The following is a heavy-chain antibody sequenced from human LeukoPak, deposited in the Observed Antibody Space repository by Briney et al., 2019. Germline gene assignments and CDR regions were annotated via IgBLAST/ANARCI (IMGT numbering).Heavy chain of an antibody. J-gene: IGHJ2*01. CDR3: ASSSTWIHAGGFDL. CDR1: GGSISSYY. CDR2: IYYSGST. V-gene: IGHV4-59*08. Sequence: SETLSLTCTVSGGSISSYYWSWIRQPPGKGLEWIGYIYYSGSTNYNPSLKSRVTISVDTSKNQFSLKLSSVTAADTAVYYCASSSTWIHAGGFDLWGRGTLVTVSS. D-gene: IGHD5-12*01.